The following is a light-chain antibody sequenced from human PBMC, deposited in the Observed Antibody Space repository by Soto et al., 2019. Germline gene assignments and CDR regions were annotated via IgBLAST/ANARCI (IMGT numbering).Light chain of an antibody. Sequence: IVLTQTPLSSAVTLGQPASFSCGSSESLVHSDGKTYLGWLHLRPGQPPRLLIYQISRRPPGVPDRFSGSGAGTNLTLKISRVENEDVGIFYCMQASKLRTFGQGTQVDI. J-gene: IGKJ1*01. CDR3: MQASKLRT. V-gene: IGKV2-24*01. CDR1: ESLVHSDGKTY. CDR2: QIS.